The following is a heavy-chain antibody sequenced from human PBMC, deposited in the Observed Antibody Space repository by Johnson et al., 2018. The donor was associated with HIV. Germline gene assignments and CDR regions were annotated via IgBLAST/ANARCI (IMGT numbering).Heavy chain of an antibody. CDR1: RFTFSSYA. Sequence: QVQLVESGGGVVQPGRSLRLSCAASRFTFSSYAMHWVRQAPGKGLEWVAFICCGGSTKYYTDSVKGRFTISRDNSKNTLSLQMNSLRAEDTAVYFCSRVPIADEAFVIWGQETMVTVSP. J-gene: IGHJ3*02. CDR3: SRVPIADEAFVI. V-gene: IGHV3-33*08. CDR2: ICCGGSTK.